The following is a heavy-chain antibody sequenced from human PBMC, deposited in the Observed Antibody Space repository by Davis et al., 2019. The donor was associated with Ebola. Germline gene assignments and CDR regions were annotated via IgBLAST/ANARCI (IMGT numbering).Heavy chain of an antibody. CDR1: GVSISRHY. J-gene: IGHJ4*02. V-gene: IGHV4-59*11. D-gene: IGHD3-16*01. Sequence: PSETLSLTCTVSGVSISRHYWNWIRQPPGKRLEWFGSIYYTGSAKYHSSLNSRVSISVDTSKNQFSLKLTSVTAADTAMYYCAERGGSVWGQGTLVTVSS. CDR3: AERGGSV. CDR2: IYYTGSA.